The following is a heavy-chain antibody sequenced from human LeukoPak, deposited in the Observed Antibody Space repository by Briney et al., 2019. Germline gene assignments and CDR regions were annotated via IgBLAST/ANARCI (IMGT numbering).Heavy chain of an antibody. V-gene: IGHV1-18*01. Sequence: GASVKVSFKASGYTFTSYGISWVRQAPGQGLEWMGWISAYNGNTNYAQKLQGRVTMTTDTSTSTAYMELRSLRSDDTAVYYCAREALLLSGYAFDYWGQGTLVTVSS. CDR1: GYTFTSYG. D-gene: IGHD3-22*01. CDR3: AREALLLSGYAFDY. CDR2: ISAYNGNT. J-gene: IGHJ4*02.